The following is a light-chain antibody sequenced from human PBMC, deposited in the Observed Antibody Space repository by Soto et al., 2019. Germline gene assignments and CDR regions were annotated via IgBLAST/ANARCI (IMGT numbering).Light chain of an antibody. V-gene: IGKV1-5*03. J-gene: IGKJ1*01. CDR2: KAS. CDR1: QTISSW. CDR3: QHYNSYSEA. Sequence: DIQMTQSTSTLSGSVGDRVTITCRASQTISSWVAWYQQKPGKAPKLLIYKASTLKSGVPSRFSGSGSGTECTLTISSLQTDDVATYYCQHYNSYSEAFGQGTKVDIK.